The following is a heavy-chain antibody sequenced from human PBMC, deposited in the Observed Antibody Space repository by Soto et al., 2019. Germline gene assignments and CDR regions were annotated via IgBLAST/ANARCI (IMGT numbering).Heavy chain of an antibody. CDR1: GFTFSSYC. CDR3: ASESSSSLSPPAYGMDV. J-gene: IGHJ6*02. V-gene: IGHV3-33*01. D-gene: IGHD6-6*01. CDR2: IWYDGSNK. Sequence: GGSLRLSCAASGFTFSSYCMHWVRQAPGKGLEWVAVIWYDGSNKYYADSVKGRFTISRDNSKNTLYLQMNSLRAEDTAVYYCASESSSSLSPPAYGMDVWGQGTTVTVSS.